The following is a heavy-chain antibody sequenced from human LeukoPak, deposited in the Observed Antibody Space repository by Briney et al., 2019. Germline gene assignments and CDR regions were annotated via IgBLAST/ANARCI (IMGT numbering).Heavy chain of an antibody. J-gene: IGHJ3*02. CDR1: GYTFTTYY. CDR2: INPSGGGT. V-gene: IGHV1-46*01. D-gene: IGHD3-22*01. CDR3: ARGELFYDSSGYYTGDI. Sequence: ASVKVSCKASGYTFTTYYMHWVRQAPGQGLEWMGVINPSGGGTTYSQNFQGRVTMTRDTSTSTVYMEPSSLRSEDTAVYYCARGELFYDSSGYYTGDIWGQGTMVTVSS.